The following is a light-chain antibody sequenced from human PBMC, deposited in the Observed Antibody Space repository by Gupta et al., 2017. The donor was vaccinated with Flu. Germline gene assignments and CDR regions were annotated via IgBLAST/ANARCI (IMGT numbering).Light chain of an antibody. CDR2: AAS. CDR1: QSISSY. J-gene: IGKJ2*01. CDR3: QQSDSTPPYT. Sequence: DIQMTQSPSSLSASVGDRVTITCQASQSISSYLNWYQQKPGKAPKLLIYAASSLQSGVPSRFSGSGSGTEFTLTISSRQPEDFATYYCQQSDSTPPYTFGQGTKLEI. V-gene: IGKV1-39*01.